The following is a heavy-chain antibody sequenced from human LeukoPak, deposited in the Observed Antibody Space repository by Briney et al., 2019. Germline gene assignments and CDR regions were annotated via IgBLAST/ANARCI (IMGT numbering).Heavy chain of an antibody. CDR2: IYYNGGA. CDR3: AGTYYYGSGVDY. V-gene: IGHV4-59*08. D-gene: IGHD3-10*01. CDR1: GASISSYS. Sequence: PSETLSLTCTVSGASISSYSWSWIRQPPGKGLEWIGYIYYNGGANYNPSLKSRVTISVDTSKNQFSLKLTSVTAADTAVYYCAGTYYYGSGVDYWGQGTLVTVSS. J-gene: IGHJ4*02.